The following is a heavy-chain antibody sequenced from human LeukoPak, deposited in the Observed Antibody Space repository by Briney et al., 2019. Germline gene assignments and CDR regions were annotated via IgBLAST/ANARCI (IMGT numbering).Heavy chain of an antibody. D-gene: IGHD2-2*01. V-gene: IGHV1-18*01. J-gene: IGHJ4*02. CDR1: GYSFSSYG. Sequence: ASVKVSCKASGYSFSSYGFNWVRQAPGQGLEWMGWISANNGYTNYAQKVQGRVTMTTDTSTSTAYMELRSLRSADTAAYYCARGSVVVPVAIDYWGQGTLVTVSS. CDR2: ISANNGYT. CDR3: ARGSVVVPVAIDY.